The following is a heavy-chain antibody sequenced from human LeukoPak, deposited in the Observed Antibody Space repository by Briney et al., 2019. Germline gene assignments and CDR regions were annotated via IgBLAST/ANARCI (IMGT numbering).Heavy chain of an antibody. V-gene: IGHV3-64*01. Sequence: GGSLRLSCAASGFTFSSYAMHWVRQAPGKGLEYVSAISSNGGSTYYANSVKGRFTISRDNSKNTLYLQMGSLRAEDMAVYYCARVRGVAGTGYYYYYYMDVWGKGTTVTVSS. J-gene: IGHJ6*03. CDR1: GFTFSSYA. CDR3: ARVRGVAGTGYYYYYYMDV. D-gene: IGHD6-19*01. CDR2: ISSNGGST.